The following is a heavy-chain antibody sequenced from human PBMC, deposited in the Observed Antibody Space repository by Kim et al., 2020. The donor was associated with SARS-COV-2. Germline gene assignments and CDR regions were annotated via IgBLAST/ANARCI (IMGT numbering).Heavy chain of an antibody. Sequence: SETLSLTCAVYGGSFSGYYWSWIRQPPGKGLEWIGEINHSGSTNYNPPLKSRVTISVDTSKNQFSLKLSSVTAADTAVYYCARARITIFGVVIGYYGMDV. CDR1: GGSFSGYY. CDR3: ARARITIFGVVIGYYGMDV. V-gene: IGHV4-34*01. CDR2: INHSGST. D-gene: IGHD3-3*01. J-gene: IGHJ6*01.